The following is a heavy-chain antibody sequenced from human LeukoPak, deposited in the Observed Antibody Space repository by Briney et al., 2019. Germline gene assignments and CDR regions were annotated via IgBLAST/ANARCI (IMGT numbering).Heavy chain of an antibody. CDR3: ARSSGYGSGSYYRPFDY. J-gene: IGHJ4*02. V-gene: IGHV1-69*06. CDR1: GGTFSSYA. CDR2: IIPIFGTA. Sequence: SVKVSCKAPGGTFSSYAISWVRQAPGQGLEWVGGIIPIFGTANYAQKFQGRVTITADKSTSTAYMELSSLRSEDTAVYYCARSSGYGSGSYYRPFDYWGQGTLVTVSS. D-gene: IGHD3-10*01.